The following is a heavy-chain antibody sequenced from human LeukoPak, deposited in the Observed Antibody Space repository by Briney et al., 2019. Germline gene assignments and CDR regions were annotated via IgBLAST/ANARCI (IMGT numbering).Heavy chain of an antibody. CDR1: GFTFSGYW. D-gene: IGHD5-24*01. V-gene: IGHV3-7*01. J-gene: IGHJ6*02. Sequence: GGSLRLSCAASGFTFSGYWMSWVRQAPGKGREWVANIKQDGSENYYVDSVKGRFAIFRDNAKNSLYLQMNSLRAEDTAVYYCARDEMATSYPYYYYGMDVWGQGTTVTVSS. CDR2: IKQDGSEN. CDR3: ARDEMATSYPYYYYGMDV.